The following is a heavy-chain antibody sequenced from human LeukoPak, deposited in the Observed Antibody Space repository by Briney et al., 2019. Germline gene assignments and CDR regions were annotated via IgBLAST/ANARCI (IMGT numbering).Heavy chain of an antibody. D-gene: IGHD3-10*01. CDR3: VSTMVRGAAITSGY. CDR1: GDSISSSSYY. Sequence: PSETLSLTCTVSGDSISSSSYYWGWIRQPPGKGLEWIGSIYYSGSTYYNPSLKSRVTISVDTSKNQFSLKLSSVTAADTAVYYCVSTMVRGAAITSGYWGQGTLVTVSS. CDR2: IYYSGST. J-gene: IGHJ4*02. V-gene: IGHV4-39*07.